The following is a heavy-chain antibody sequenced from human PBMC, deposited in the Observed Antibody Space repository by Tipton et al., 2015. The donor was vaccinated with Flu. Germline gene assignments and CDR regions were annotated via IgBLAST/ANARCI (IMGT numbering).Heavy chain of an antibody. D-gene: IGHD5-12*01. V-gene: IGHV1-2*06. CDR3: ASGYTARYSGYESLLWYFDL. J-gene: IGHJ2*01. CDR1: GYTFTGYY. Sequence: QVQLVQSGAEVKKPGASVKVSCKASGYTFTGYYMHWVRQAPGQGLEWMGRINPNSGGTNYAQKFQGRVTMTRDTSISTAYMELSRLRSDDTAVYYWASGYTARYSGYESLLWYFDLWGRGTLVTVSS. CDR2: INPNSGGT.